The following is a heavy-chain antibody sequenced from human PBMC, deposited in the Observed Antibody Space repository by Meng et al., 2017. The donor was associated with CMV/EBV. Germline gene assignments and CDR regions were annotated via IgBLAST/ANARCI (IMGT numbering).Heavy chain of an antibody. CDR3: ARDYGEGASSSSSSYYYGMDV. D-gene: IGHD6-6*01. J-gene: IGHJ6*02. V-gene: IGHV1-18*01. CDR2: ISAYNGNT. CDR1: GYTFTSYG. Sequence: ASVKVSCKASGYTFTSYGISWVRQAPGQGLEWMGWISAYNGNTNYAQKLQGRVTMTTDTSTSTAYMELRSLRSDDTAVYYCARDYGEGASSSSSSYYYGMDVWGQGTTVTVSS.